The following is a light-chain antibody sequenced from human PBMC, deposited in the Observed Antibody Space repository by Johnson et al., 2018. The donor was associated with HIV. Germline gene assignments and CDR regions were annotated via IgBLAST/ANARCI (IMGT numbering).Light chain of an antibody. Sequence: QSVLTQPPSVSAAPGQKVTISCSGSSSNIGNNFVSWYQQLPGRAPKLLIYDNNKRPSGIPDRFSGSKSGTSATLGITGLQTGDEADYYCGTWDSSLRVGVVGTGTESTVL. CDR1: SSNIGNNF. J-gene: IGLJ1*01. CDR2: DNN. V-gene: IGLV1-51*01. CDR3: GTWDSSLRVGV.